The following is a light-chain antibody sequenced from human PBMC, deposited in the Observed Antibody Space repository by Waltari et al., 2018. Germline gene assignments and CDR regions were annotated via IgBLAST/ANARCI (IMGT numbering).Light chain of an antibody. J-gene: IGKJ1*01. CDR3: QQGYGSPRT. V-gene: IGKV1-39*01. CDR1: QPISNY. Sequence: IRLTQSPSSLSASVGDRVTITCRASQPISNYLNWYQQEPGKAPNLLIFAASSLQSGVPSRFSGSGSGTDFTLTITSLQSDDFGVFFCQQGYGSPRTFGQGTRVEVK. CDR2: AAS.